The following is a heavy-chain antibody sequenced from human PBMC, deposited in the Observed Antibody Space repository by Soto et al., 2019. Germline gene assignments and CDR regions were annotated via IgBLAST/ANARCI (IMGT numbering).Heavy chain of an antibody. CDR2: IYYSGST. CDR3: ASPIYDYIWGSYRLDAFDI. V-gene: IGHV4-39*01. D-gene: IGHD3-16*02. CDR1: GGSISSSSYY. Sequence: QLQLQESGPGLVKPSETLSLTCTVSGGSISSSSYYWGWIRQPPGKGLEWIGSIYYSGSTYYNPSLKSRVTISVDTSMHQFSLKLRSGAAADTAVYYCASPIYDYIWGSYRLDAFDIWGQGTMVTVSS. J-gene: IGHJ3*02.